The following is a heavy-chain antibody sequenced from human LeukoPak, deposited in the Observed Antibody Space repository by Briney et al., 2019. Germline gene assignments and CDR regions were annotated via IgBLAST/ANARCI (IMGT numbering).Heavy chain of an antibody. CDR3: ASRERGTFDY. CDR1: GGSISSYY. Sequence: SETLSLTCTVSGGSISSYYWSWIRQPAGKGLEWIGRIYSSGSANYNPSLKSRVTISVDTSKNQFSLKLSSVTAADTAVYYCASRERGTFDYWGQGTLVTVSS. CDR2: IYSSGSA. V-gene: IGHV4-4*07. J-gene: IGHJ4*02. D-gene: IGHD1-26*01.